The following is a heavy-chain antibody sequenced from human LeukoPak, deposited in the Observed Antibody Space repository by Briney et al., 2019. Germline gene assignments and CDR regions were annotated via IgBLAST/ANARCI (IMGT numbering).Heavy chain of an antibody. CDR1: RFTFSSYA. J-gene: IGHJ6*02. CDR2: ISYDGSNK. V-gene: IGHV3-30-3*01. Sequence: GGSLRLSCAASRFTFSSYAMHWVRQAPGKGLEWVAVISYDGSNKYYADSVKGRFTISRDNSKNTPYLQMNSLRAEDTAVYYCAREGDNVVTNSYGMDVWGQGTTVTVSS. CDR3: AREGDNVVTNSYGMDV. D-gene: IGHD2-21*01.